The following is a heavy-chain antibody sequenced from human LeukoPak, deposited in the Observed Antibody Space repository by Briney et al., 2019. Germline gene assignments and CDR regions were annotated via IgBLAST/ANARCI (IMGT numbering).Heavy chain of an antibody. J-gene: IGHJ3*02. CDR1: GFTFSTYA. CDR3: ARDDSRLDAFDI. Sequence: GGSLRLSCAASGFTFSTYAMGWVRQAPGKGLEWVAVISYDGSNKYYADSVKGRFTISRDNSKNTLYLQMNSLRAEDTAVYYCARDDSRLDAFDIWGQGTMVTVSS. D-gene: IGHD2-15*01. CDR2: ISYDGSNK. V-gene: IGHV3-30-3*01.